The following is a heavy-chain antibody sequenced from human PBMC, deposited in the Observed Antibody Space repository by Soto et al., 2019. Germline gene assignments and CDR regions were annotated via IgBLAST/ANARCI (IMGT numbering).Heavy chain of an antibody. CDR2: IYSGGST. CDR1: GFTVSSNY. J-gene: IGHJ4*02. D-gene: IGHD3-10*01. CDR3: ARESVYGSGSYDY. V-gene: IGHV3-53*04. Sequence: GSLRLSCAASGFTVSSNYMSWVRQAPGKGLEWVSVIYSGGSTYYADSVKGRFTISRHNSKNTLYLQMNSLRAEDTAVYYCARESVYGSGSYDYWGQGTLVTVYS.